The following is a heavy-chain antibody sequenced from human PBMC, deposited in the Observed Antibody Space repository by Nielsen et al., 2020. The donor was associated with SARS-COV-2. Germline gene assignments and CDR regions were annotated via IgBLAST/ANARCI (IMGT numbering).Heavy chain of an antibody. CDR1: GFTFSSYW. J-gene: IGHJ4*02. D-gene: IGHD3-10*01. CDR2: IKQDGSEK. V-gene: IGHV3-7*01. Sequence: GESLKISCAASGFTFSSYWMSWVRQAPGKGLEWVANIKQDGSEKYYVDSVKGRFTISRDNAKNSLYLQMNSLRAEDTAVYYCARARGIWFGEYWGQGTLVTVSS. CDR3: ARARGIWFGEY.